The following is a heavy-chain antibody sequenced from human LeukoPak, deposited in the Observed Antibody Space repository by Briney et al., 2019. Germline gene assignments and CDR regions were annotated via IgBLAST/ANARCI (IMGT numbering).Heavy chain of an antibody. CDR3: ARVNGLPDY. CDR2: MNPKSGYT. V-gene: IGHV1-8*01. D-gene: IGHD2-8*01. CDR1: GYTFTSYD. J-gene: IGHJ4*02. Sequence: GASVKVSCKASGYTFTSYDINWVRQATGQGLEWMGRMNPKSGYTGYAQKFQGKVTMTRDTSISTAYMEVSSLTFDDTAIYYCARVNGLPDYWGQGTLVTVSS.